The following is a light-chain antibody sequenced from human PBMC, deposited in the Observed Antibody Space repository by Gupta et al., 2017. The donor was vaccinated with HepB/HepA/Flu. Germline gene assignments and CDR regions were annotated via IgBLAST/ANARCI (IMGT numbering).Light chain of an antibody. CDR1: SSDVGGYNY. V-gene: IGLV2-14*03. Sequence: QSALTQPASVSGSPGQSITISCTGTSSDVGGYNYVSWYQQHPGKAPKLMIYDVTNRPSGVSNRFSGSKSGNTASLAISGLQAEDEADYYCSSYRSSDTYVFGTGTRVTVL. CDR3: SSYRSSDTYV. J-gene: IGLJ1*01. CDR2: DVT.